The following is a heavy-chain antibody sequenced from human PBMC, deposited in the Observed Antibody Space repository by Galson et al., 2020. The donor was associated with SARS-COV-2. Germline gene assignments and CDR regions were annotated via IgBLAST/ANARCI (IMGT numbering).Heavy chain of an antibody. J-gene: IGHJ5*02. CDR2: ISVYNGYT. D-gene: IGHD3-22*01. CDR1: GYTFSSYG. Sequence: ASVKVSCKASGYTFSSYGISWVRQAPGQGLKWLGWISVYNGYTKYTQNLQGRVTMTTDTSTSTAYMELRRLTSDDTAIYYCARDHDSSAYRPRSNWFDPWGQGTLVTVSS. CDR3: ARDHDSSAYRPRSNWFDP. V-gene: IGHV1-18*01.